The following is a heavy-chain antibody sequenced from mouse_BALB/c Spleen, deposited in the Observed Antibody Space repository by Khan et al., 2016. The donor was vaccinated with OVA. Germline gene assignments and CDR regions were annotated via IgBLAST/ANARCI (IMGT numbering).Heavy chain of an antibody. V-gene: IGHV9-3-1*01. J-gene: IGHJ1*01. D-gene: IGHD3-1*01. Sequence: QIQLVQSGPELKKPGETVKISCKASGYPFTNYGMNWVKQAPGKGLTWMGWINTYTGEPTSADDFKGRVGFSLATSASNAYLQIDNHKNEETASYFCAIGCYWYFDGWGAGTTFTVSS. CDR3: AIGCYWYFDG. CDR2: INTYTGEP. CDR1: GYPFTNYG.